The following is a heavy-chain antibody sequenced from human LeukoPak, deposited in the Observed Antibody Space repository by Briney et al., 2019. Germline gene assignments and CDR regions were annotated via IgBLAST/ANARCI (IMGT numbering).Heavy chain of an antibody. D-gene: IGHD3-10*01. CDR1: GGSISSYY. V-gene: IGHV4-59*01. CDR3: ARDGRGPGDYFDY. J-gene: IGHJ4*02. Sequence: PSETLSLTCTVSGGSISSYYWSWIRRPPGKGLEWIGYIYYSGSTNYNPSLKSRVTISVDTSKNQFSLKLSSVTAADTAVYYCARDGRGPGDYFDYWGQGTLVTVSS. CDR2: IYYSGST.